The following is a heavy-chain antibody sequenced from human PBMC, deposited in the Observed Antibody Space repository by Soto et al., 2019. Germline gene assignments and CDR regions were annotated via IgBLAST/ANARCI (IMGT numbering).Heavy chain of an antibody. D-gene: IGHD2-15*01. V-gene: IGHV1-18*01. CDR1: GYIFTTYS. CDR2: INTYNGNT. CDR3: ARALQTSDF. Sequence: QVQLVQSGPEVKKPGASVKVSCKTSGYIFTTYSIAWVRQAPGQGLEWMGWINTYNGNTHYTQKFQDRVTVTTDTSTAPAYMALSRLTSDDTDVYFCARALQTSDFWGQGTLITVSS. J-gene: IGHJ4*02.